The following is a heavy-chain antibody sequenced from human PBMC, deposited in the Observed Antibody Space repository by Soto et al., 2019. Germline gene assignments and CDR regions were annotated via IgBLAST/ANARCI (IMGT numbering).Heavy chain of an antibody. CDR1: GFTFSNYG. D-gene: IGHD2-2*01. CDR2: IWYDGTNR. Sequence: PGGSLRLSCAASGFTFSNYGVHWVRQTPGKGLEWVAVIWYDGTNRYYADSVKGRFTISRDNSQNTLYLQMNSLRAEDTAVYYCARDCTTTDYYVLDYWGLGTLVTVSS. V-gene: IGHV3-33*01. J-gene: IGHJ4*02. CDR3: ARDCTTTDYYVLDY.